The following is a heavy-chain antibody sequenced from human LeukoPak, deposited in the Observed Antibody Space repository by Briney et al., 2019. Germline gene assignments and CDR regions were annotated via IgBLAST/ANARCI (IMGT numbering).Heavy chain of an antibody. J-gene: IGHJ4*02. CDR3: ASLHYGDYEIDY. D-gene: IGHD4-17*01. V-gene: IGHV4-34*01. CDR1: GGSFSGYY. CDR2: INHSGST. Sequence: SETLSLTRAVYGGSFSGYYWSWIRQPPGKGLEWIGEINHSGSTSYNPSLKSRVTISVDTSKNQFSLKPSSVTAADTAVYYCASLHYGDYEIDYWGQGTLVTVSS.